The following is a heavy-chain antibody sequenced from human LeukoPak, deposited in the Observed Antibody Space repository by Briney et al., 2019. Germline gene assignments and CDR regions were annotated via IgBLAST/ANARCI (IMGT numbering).Heavy chain of an antibody. J-gene: IGHJ3*02. Sequence: ASVKVSCKASGYTFTNYAISWVRQAPGRGLEWMGWMSAYNGKTNYAHSLQGRVTVTADTSTSTAYMELRSLRSEDTAVYYCARGMGYSYGHPQGAFDIWGQGTMVTVSS. CDR1: GYTFTNYA. V-gene: IGHV1-18*01. CDR3: ARGMGYSYGHPQGAFDI. CDR2: MSAYNGKT. D-gene: IGHD5-18*01.